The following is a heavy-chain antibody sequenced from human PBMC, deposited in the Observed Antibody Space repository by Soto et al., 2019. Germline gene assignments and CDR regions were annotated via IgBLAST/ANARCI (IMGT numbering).Heavy chain of an antibody. Sequence: QVQLVESGGGVVQPGRSLRLSCAASGFTFSSYGMHWVRQAPGKGLEWVAVIWYDGSNKYYADSVKGRFTISRDNSKNTRYLQMNSLRAEDTAVYYCARAGYCSSTSCPSLYYYYYMDVWGKGTTVTVSS. D-gene: IGHD2-2*01. CDR3: ARAGYCSSTSCPSLYYYYYMDV. CDR1: GFTFSSYG. J-gene: IGHJ6*03. V-gene: IGHV3-33*01. CDR2: IWYDGSNK.